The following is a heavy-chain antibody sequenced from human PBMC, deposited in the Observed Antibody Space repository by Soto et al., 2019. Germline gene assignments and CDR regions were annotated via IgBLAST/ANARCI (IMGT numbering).Heavy chain of an antibody. CDR1: GGSIRSNNW. J-gene: IGHJ4*02. CDR3: ARVYSGSYSDY. V-gene: IGHV4-4*02. D-gene: IGHD1-26*01. Sequence: SETLSLTCAVSGGSIRSNNWWSWVRQPPGKGLEWIGEIFQSGSTNYNPSLKARVTISVDKSKNQFSLKLSSVTAADTAVYYCARVYSGSYSDYWGQRTLVTVSS. CDR2: IFQSGST.